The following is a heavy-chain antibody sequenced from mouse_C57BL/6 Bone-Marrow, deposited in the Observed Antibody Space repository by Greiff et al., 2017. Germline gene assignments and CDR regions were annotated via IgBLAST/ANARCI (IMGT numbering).Heavy chain of an antibody. CDR2: INSDGGST. Sequence: EVKVEESGGGLVQPGESLKLSCESNEYEFPSHDMSWVRKTPEKRLELVAAINSDGGSTYYPDTMERRFIISRDNTKKTLYLQMSSLRSEDTALXYCASLYGNYPFAYWGQGTLVTVSA. J-gene: IGHJ3*01. D-gene: IGHD2-1*01. CDR1: EYEFPSHD. CDR3: ASLYGNYPFAY. V-gene: IGHV5-2*03.